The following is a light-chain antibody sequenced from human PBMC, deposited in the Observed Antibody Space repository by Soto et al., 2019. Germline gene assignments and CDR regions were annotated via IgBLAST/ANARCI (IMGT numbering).Light chain of an antibody. CDR3: QKYSSVPV. Sequence: DIQMTQSPTSLSASVGDRVTITCRASQGIRNYVAWYQQIPGKAPKLLIYAASTLQSGVPSRFRGSGSGTDFTLTINCLQPEDVATYSCQKYSSVPVFGPGTKVEIK. CDR2: AAS. V-gene: IGKV1-27*01. J-gene: IGKJ3*01. CDR1: QGIRNY.